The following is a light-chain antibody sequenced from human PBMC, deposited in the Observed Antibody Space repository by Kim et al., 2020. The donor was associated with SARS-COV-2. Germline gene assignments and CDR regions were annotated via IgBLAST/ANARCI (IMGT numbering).Light chain of an antibody. Sequence: GQSITISCTGTSSDIGGYNFVSWYQQHPGKAPKLMIYAVTNRPSGVSNRFSGSKSGNTASLTISGLQAEDEADYYCSSYTISTTVVFGGGTQLTVL. CDR3: SSYTISTTVV. J-gene: IGLJ7*01. CDR2: AVT. CDR1: SSDIGGYNF. V-gene: IGLV2-14*03.